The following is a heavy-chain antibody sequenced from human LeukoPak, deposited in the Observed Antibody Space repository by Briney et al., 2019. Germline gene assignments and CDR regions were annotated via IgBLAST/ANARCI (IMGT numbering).Heavy chain of an antibody. J-gene: IGHJ6*03. CDR3: ARDGFGELLSYYYYYMDV. CDR2: INPNSGGT. V-gene: IGHV1-2*02. D-gene: IGHD3-10*01. CDR1: GYTFTGYY. Sequence: ASVKVSCKASGYTFTGYYMHWVRQAPGQGLEWMGWINPNSGGTNYAQKFQGRVTMTRDTSISTAYVEPSRLRSDDTAVYYCARDGFGELLSYYYYYMDVWGKGTTVTISS.